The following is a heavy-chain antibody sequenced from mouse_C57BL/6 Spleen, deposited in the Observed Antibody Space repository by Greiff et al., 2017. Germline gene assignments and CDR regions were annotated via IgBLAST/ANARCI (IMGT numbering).Heavy chain of an antibody. CDR3: ARGLLRFNWYFDV. CDR2: IDPSDSYT. V-gene: IGHV1-69*01. J-gene: IGHJ1*03. D-gene: IGHD1-1*01. Sequence: VQLQQPGAELVMPGASVKLSCKASGYTFTSYWMHWVKQRPGQGLEWIGEIDPSDSYTNYNQKFKGKSTLTVDKSSSTAYMQLSSLTSEDSAVYYCARGLLRFNWYFDVWGTGTTVTVSS. CDR1: GYTFTSYW.